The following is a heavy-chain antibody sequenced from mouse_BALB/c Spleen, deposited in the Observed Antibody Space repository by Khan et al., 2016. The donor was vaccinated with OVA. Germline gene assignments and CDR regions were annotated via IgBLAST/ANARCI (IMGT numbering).Heavy chain of an antibody. CDR2: ISYSGST. D-gene: IGHD1-2*01. CDR1: GYSITSGYG. J-gene: IGHJ2*01. CDR3: ARTARIKF. Sequence: VQLQQSGPGLVKPSQSLSLTCTVTGYSITSGYGWNWIRQFPGNKLEWMGYISYSGSTNYNPSLKSRTSITRVTSKNQSFLQLNSVTTEDTATYYCARTARIKFWGQGTTLTVSS. V-gene: IGHV3-2*02.